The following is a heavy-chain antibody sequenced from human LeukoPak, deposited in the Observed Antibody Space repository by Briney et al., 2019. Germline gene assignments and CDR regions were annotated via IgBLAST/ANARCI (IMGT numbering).Heavy chain of an antibody. Sequence: SETLSLTCTVSGASISSYYWSWIRQPPGKGLEWIGYIYYSGSTIYNPSLKSRVTISVDTSKNQFSLKLSSVTAADTAVYYCARQGEDRSSIDCYRYFDYWGQGTLVTVSS. CDR1: GASISSYY. V-gene: IGHV4-59*08. J-gene: IGHJ4*02. D-gene: IGHD2-2*01. CDR3: ARQGEDRSSIDCYRYFDY. CDR2: IYYSGST.